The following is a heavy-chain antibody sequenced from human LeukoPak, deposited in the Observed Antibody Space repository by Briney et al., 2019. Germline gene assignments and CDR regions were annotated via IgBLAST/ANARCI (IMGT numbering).Heavy chain of an antibody. CDR1: GFIFSSYS. D-gene: IGHD6-13*01. Sequence: GGSLRLSCEASGFIFSSYSINWVRQAPGKGLEWVSSISSGGTKIYYADSVKGRFTISRDDVKKSVYLQMNSLRVEDTAVYYCARDFLAAGDYWGQGTQVTVSS. CDR3: ARDFLAAGDY. J-gene: IGHJ4*02. V-gene: IGHV3-21*01. CDR2: ISSGGTKI.